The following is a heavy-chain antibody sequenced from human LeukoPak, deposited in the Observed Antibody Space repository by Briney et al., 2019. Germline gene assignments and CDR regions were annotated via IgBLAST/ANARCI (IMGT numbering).Heavy chain of an antibody. J-gene: IGHJ4*02. V-gene: IGHV3-48*03. D-gene: IGHD4-23*01. Sequence: GGSLRLSCAASGFTFSSYEMHWVRQAPGKGVEWVSYISSRGSTIYYADSVKGRVTISRDNAKNSLYLQLNSLRAEDTAVYYCATDYGGSSPFDYWGQGTLVTVSS. CDR2: ISSRGSTI. CDR3: ATDYGGSSPFDY. CDR1: GFTFSSYE.